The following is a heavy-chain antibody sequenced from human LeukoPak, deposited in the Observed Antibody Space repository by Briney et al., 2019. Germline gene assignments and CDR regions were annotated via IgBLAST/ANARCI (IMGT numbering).Heavy chain of an antibody. J-gene: IGHJ6*02. CDR2: ISWNSGSI. D-gene: IGHD3-10*01. V-gene: IGHV3-9*01. CDR3: ARVEMTMVRGVIVYYYYGMDV. CDR1: GFTFDDYA. Sequence: SLRLSCAASGFTFDDYAMHWVRQAPGKGLEWVSGISWNSGSIGYADSVKGRFTISRDNAKNSLCLQMSSLRSEDTAVYYCARVEMTMVRGVIVYYYYGMDVWGQGTTVTVSS.